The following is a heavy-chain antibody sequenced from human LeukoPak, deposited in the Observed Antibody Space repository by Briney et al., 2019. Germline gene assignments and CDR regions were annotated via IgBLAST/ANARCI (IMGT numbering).Heavy chain of an antibody. D-gene: IGHD4-11*01. J-gene: IGHJ4*02. Sequence: GRSLRLSCTTSGFTFSHYAMHWVRQAPGKGLQWVAVIWNDGSDKYYGDSVRGRFTISRDNSKKTVYLQLSSLRVEDTAVYYCAKDAERGFDFSNSLQSWGQGTLVTVSS. CDR3: AKDAERGFDFSNSLQS. CDR2: IWNDGSDK. CDR1: GFTFSHYA. V-gene: IGHV3-33*06.